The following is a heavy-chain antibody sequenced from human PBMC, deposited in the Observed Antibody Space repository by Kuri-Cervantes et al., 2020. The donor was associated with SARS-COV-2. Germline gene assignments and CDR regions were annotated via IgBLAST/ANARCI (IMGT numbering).Heavy chain of an antibody. CDR3: ARDQEADFWSGYYRQTGYYYYGTDV. J-gene: IGHJ6*02. CDR1: GFTFSSYS. V-gene: IGHV3-48*01. CDR2: ISSSSSTI. Sequence: GESLKISCAASGFTFSSYSMNWVRQAPGKGLEWVSYISSSSSTIYYADSVKGRFTISRDNAKNSLYLQMNSLRAEDTAVYYCARDQEADFWSGYYRQTGYYYYGTDVWGQGTTVTVSS. D-gene: IGHD3-3*01.